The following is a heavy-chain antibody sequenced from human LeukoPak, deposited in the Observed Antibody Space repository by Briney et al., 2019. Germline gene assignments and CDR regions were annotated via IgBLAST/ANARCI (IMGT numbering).Heavy chain of an antibody. D-gene: IGHD6-13*01. Sequence: GGSLRLSCAASGFTVSTNYMSWVPQAPGKGLEWVSLIYSGGSTYYADSVKGRFTISRDNSKNTLYLHMNSLRAEDTAVYYCARDAAAQQLVHYFDYWGQGTLVTVSS. CDR3: ARDAAAQQLVHYFDY. V-gene: IGHV3-53*01. CDR2: IYSGGST. CDR1: GFTVSTNY. J-gene: IGHJ4*02.